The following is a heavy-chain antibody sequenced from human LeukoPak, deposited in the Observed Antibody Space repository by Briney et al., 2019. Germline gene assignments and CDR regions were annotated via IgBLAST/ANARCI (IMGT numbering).Heavy chain of an antibody. J-gene: IGHJ4*02. V-gene: IGHV3-53*01. Sequence: GGSLSLSCAASGFTVSSNYMSWVRQAPGKGLEWVSVIYSGGSTYYADSVKGRFTISRDNSKNTLYLQMNSLRAEDTAVYYCAREFPASYYYDSSGYYFDYWGQGTLVTVSS. CDR1: GFTVSSNY. CDR3: AREFPASYYYDSSGYYFDY. D-gene: IGHD3-22*01. CDR2: IYSGGST.